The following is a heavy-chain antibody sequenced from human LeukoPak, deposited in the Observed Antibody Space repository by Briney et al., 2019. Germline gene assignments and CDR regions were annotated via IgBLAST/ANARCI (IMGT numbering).Heavy chain of an antibody. CDR1: GGTFSSYA. D-gene: IGHD3-22*01. V-gene: IGHV1-69*13. CDR3: ARERVAVRFTE. Sequence: ASVKVSCKATGGTFSSYAINWVRQAPGQGLKWMGGIIPIFGTANYAQKFQGRVTITADEYTSTAYMELSSLRSEDTAVYYCARERVAVRFTERGQGTLVTVSS. CDR2: IIPIFGTA. J-gene: IGHJ4*02.